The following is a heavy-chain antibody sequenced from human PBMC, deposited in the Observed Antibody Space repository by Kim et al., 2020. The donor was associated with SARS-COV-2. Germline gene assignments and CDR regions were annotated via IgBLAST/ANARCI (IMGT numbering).Heavy chain of an antibody. Sequence: SETLSLTCAVYGGSFSGYYWSWIRQPPGKGLEWIGEINHSGSTNYNPSLKSRVTISVDTSKNQFSLKLSSVTAADTAVYYCARDARKGPSTGGPVDYWGQGTLVTVSS. D-gene: IGHD2-2*01. V-gene: IGHV4-34*01. CDR1: GGSFSGYY. CDR2: INHSGST. J-gene: IGHJ4*02. CDR3: ARDARKGPSTGGPVDY.